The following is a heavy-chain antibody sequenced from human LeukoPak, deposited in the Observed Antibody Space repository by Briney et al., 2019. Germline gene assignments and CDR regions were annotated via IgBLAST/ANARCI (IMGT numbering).Heavy chain of an antibody. D-gene: IGHD1-26*01. J-gene: IGHJ4*02. Sequence: SVKVSCKASGGTSSSYAISWVRQAPGQGLEWMGRIIPIFGTANYAQKFQGRVTITTDESTSTAYMELSSLRSEDTAVYYCALSVLVGATSLDYWGQGTLVTVSS. V-gene: IGHV1-69*05. CDR3: ALSVLVGATSLDY. CDR1: GGTSSSYA. CDR2: IIPIFGTA.